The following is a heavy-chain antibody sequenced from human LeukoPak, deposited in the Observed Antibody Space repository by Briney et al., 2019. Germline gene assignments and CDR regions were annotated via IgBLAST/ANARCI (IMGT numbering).Heavy chain of an antibody. CDR1: GFTLSSYE. V-gene: IGHV3-23*01. J-gene: IGHJ4*02. Sequence: GGSLRLSCTASGFTLSSYEMSWIRQAPGKGLEWVSSIDYSGGSTYYADSVKGRFTISRDNSKNSLYLQMNSLRAEDTAVYYCARDGWTIFSLDYWGQGTLVTVSS. D-gene: IGHD2-15*01. CDR3: ARDGWTIFSLDY. CDR2: IDYSGGST.